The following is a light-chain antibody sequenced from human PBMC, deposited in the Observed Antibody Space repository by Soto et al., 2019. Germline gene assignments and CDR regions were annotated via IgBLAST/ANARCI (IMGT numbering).Light chain of an antibody. J-gene: IGKJ4*01. CDR3: QHYGSSPPLT. Sequence: EIVLTQSPGTLSLSPGERATLSCGTSQSVSSSYIAWYQQRPGQAPRLLIYGASKRATDIPDTFSGSGSGTDFTLTISRLEPEDFAVYYCQHYGSSPPLTFGGGTKVEIK. V-gene: IGKV3-20*01. CDR1: QSVSSSY. CDR2: GAS.